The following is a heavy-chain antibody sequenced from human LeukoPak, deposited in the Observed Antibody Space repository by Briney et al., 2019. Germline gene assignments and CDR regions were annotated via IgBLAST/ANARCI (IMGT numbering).Heavy chain of an antibody. CDR3: AKDSGGGWNFFDY. J-gene: IGHJ4*02. Sequence: QPGGSLRLSCAASGFIFSSYAMSWVRQAPGKGLEWVSAISDSGGNTYYADSVKGRFTISRDNSKHTLYLQMNNLRAEDTAVYYCAKDSGGGWNFFDYWGQGTLVTVSS. V-gene: IGHV3-23*01. CDR2: ISDSGGNT. D-gene: IGHD6-19*01. CDR1: GFIFSSYA.